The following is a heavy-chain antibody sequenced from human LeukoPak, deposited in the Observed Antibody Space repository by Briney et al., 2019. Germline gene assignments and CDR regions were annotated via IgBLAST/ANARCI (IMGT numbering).Heavy chain of an antibody. Sequence: GASVKVSCKASGGTFSSYAISWVRQAPGQGLEWMGGIIPIFGTANYAQKFQGRVTITADESTSTAYMELSSLGSEDTAVYYCARGYYGSGSYQTPYYYYYYMDVWGKGTTVTISS. CDR1: GGTFSSYA. V-gene: IGHV1-69*01. J-gene: IGHJ6*03. D-gene: IGHD3-10*01. CDR2: IIPIFGTA. CDR3: ARGYYGSGSYQTPYYYYYYMDV.